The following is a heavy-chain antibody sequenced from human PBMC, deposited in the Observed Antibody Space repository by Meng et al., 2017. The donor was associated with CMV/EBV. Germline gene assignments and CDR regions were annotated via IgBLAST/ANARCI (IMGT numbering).Heavy chain of an antibody. J-gene: IGHJ4*02. Sequence: GESLKISCAASGFTFDDYGMSWVRQAPGKGLEWVSGINWNGGSTGYADSVKGRFTTSRDNAKNSLYLQMNSLRAEDTAVYYCARFRIQLWSPKSELSYYFDYWGQGTLVTVSS. D-gene: IGHD5-18*01. CDR3: ARFRIQLWSPKSELSYYFDY. V-gene: IGHV3-20*04. CDR2: INWNGGST. CDR1: GFTFDDYG.